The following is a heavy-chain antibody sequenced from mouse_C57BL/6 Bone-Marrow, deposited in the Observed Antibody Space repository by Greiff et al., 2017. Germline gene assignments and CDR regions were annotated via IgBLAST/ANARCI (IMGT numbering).Heavy chain of an antibody. J-gene: IGHJ1*03. CDR1: GYTFTSYW. CDR2: IEPSDSYT. D-gene: IGHD2-1*01. V-gene: IGHV1-69*01. Sequence: QVQLQQPGAELVMPGASVKLSCKASGYTFTSYWMHWVKQRPGQGLEWIGEIEPSDSYTNYNQKFKGKSTLTVDKSSSTAYMQLSSLTSEDSAVYYCARGNYEWYFDVWGTVTTVTVSS. CDR3: ARGNYEWYFDV.